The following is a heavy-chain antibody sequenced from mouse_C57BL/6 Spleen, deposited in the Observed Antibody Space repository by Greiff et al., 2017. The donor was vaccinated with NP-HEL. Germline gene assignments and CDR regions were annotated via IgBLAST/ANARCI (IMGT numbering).Heavy chain of an antibody. J-gene: IGHJ4*01. V-gene: IGHV3-6*01. CDR3: ARTYDYYAMDY. CDR2: ISYDGSN. CDR1: GYSITSGYY. Sequence: EVKLMESGPGLVKPSQSLSLTCSVTGYSITSGYYWNWIRQFPGNKLEWMGYISYDGSNNYNPSLNNRISITRDTSKNQFFLKLNSVTTEDTATYYCARTYDYYAMDYWGQGTSVTVSS.